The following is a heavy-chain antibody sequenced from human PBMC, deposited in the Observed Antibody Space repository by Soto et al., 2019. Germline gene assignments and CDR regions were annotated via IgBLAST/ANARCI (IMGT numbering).Heavy chain of an antibody. Sequence: QVQLVESGGGVAQPGRSLRLSCAASGFTFSNYAMHWVRQAPGKGLEWVAVISYDGRSKYYADSVKGRFTISRDNSKNTLYLQMNSLGAEDTAVYYCARDVNYGDYFSYAFDIWGQGTMVTVSS. CDR1: GFTFSNYA. CDR2: ISYDGRSK. D-gene: IGHD4-17*01. J-gene: IGHJ3*02. V-gene: IGHV3-30*04. CDR3: ARDVNYGDYFSYAFDI.